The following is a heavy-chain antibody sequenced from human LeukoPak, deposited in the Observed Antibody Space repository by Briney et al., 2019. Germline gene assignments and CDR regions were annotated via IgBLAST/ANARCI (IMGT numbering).Heavy chain of an antibody. D-gene: IGHD3-10*01. CDR3: ARAIGFGELFPGY. V-gene: IGHV1-69*13. J-gene: IGHJ4*02. Sequence: SVKVSCKAPGGTFSSYAISWVRQAPGQGLEWMGGIIPIFGTANYAQKFQGRVTITADESTSTAYMGLSSLRSEDTAVYYCARAIGFGELFPGYWGQGTLVTVSS. CDR2: IIPIFGTA. CDR1: GGTFSSYA.